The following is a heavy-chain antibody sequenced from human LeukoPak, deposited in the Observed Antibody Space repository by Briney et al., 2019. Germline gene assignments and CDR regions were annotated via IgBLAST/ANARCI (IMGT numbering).Heavy chain of an antibody. CDR2: ISSSNDYI. Sequence: KTGGSLRLSCAASGFTFSTSTMNWVRRAPGKGLEWVSSISSSNDYIYYADSVKGRFTISRDNAKNSLYLQMNSLRAEDTAVYYCVRIPNSAGFPNWFDPWGQGTLVTVSS. D-gene: IGHD6-19*01. J-gene: IGHJ5*02. CDR3: VRIPNSAGFPNWFDP. V-gene: IGHV3-21*01. CDR1: GFTFSTST.